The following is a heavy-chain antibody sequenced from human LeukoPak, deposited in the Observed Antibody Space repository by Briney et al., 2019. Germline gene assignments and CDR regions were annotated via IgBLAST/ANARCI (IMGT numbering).Heavy chain of an antibody. Sequence: PGGSLRLSCIASGFTFSNYEMNWVRQAPGKGLEWLSYISSSGSTIYSADSVKGRFTISRDNAKNLVYLQMNSLRAEDTAVYYCARDSTRDYGSGRPFGDIWGQGTVVTVSS. CDR3: ARDSTRDYGSGRPFGDI. CDR1: GFTFSNYE. J-gene: IGHJ3*02. V-gene: IGHV3-48*03. D-gene: IGHD3-10*01. CDR2: ISSSGSTI.